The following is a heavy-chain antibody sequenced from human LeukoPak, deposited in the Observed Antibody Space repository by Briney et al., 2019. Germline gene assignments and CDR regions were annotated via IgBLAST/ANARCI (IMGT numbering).Heavy chain of an antibody. J-gene: IGHJ4*02. Sequence: GGSLRLSCAASGFTFSSYAMSWVRQAPGKGLGWVSAISGSGGSTYYADSVKGRFTISRDNSKNTLYLQMNSLRAEDTAVYYCARDRSVIAVAGTLDYWGQGTLVTVSS. CDR3: ARDRSVIAVAGTLDY. V-gene: IGHV3-23*01. CDR1: GFTFSSYA. D-gene: IGHD6-19*01. CDR2: ISGSGGST.